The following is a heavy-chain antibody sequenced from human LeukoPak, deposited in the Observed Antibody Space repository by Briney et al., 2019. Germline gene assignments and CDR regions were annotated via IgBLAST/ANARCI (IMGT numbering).Heavy chain of an antibody. V-gene: IGHV3-7*01. CDR3: ARDPWGWQQLSGYFDY. D-gene: IGHD5-24*01. J-gene: IGHJ4*02. Sequence: GGSLRLSCAASGFTFSSYWMSWVRQAPGKGLEWVANIKQDGSEKYYVDSVKGRFTISRDNAKNSLYLQMNSLRAEDTAVYYCARDPWGWQQLSGYFDYWGQGTLVTVSS. CDR2: IKQDGSEK. CDR1: GFTFSSYW.